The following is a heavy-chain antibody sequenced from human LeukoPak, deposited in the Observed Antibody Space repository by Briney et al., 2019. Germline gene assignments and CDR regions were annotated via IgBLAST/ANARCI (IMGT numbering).Heavy chain of an antibody. CDR2: INHSGST. CDR1: GGSFSGYY. CDR3: ASGYDSSGYYPDVY. Sequence: PSETLSLTCAVYGGSFSGYYWSWIRQPPGKGLEWIGEINHSGSTNYNPSLKSRVTISVDTSKNQFSLKLSSVTAADTAVYYCASGYDSSGYYPDVYWGQGTLVTVSS. D-gene: IGHD3-22*01. J-gene: IGHJ4*02. V-gene: IGHV4-34*01.